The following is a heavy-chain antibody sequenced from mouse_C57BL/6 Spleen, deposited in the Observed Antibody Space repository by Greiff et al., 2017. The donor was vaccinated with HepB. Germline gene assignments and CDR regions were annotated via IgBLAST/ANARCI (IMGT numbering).Heavy chain of an antibody. Sequence: VMLVESGAELARPGASVKLSCKASGYTFTSYGISWVKQRTGQGLEWIGEIYPRSGNTYYNEKFKGKATLTADKSSSTAYMELRSLTSEDSAVYFCARELRRAMDYWGQGTSVTVSS. J-gene: IGHJ4*01. CDR3: ARELRRAMDY. CDR2: IYPRSGNT. CDR1: GYTFTSYG. V-gene: IGHV1-81*01. D-gene: IGHD2-12*01.